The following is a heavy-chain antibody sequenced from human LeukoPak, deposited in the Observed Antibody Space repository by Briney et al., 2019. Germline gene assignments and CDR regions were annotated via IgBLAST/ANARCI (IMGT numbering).Heavy chain of an antibody. J-gene: IGHJ6*03. D-gene: IGHD3-3*01. V-gene: IGHV1-69*05. Sequence: GASVKASCKASGGTFSSYAISWVRQAPGQGLEWMGRIIPIFGTANYAQKFQGRVTITTDESTSTAYMELSSLRSEDTAVYYCARAVRSNDFWSGSMGYYYYMDVWGKGTTVTVSS. CDR1: GGTFSSYA. CDR2: IIPIFGTA. CDR3: ARAVRSNDFWSGSMGYYYYMDV.